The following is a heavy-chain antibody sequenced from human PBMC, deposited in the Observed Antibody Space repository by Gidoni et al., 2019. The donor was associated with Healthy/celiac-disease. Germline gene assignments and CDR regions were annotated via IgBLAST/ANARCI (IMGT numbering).Heavy chain of an antibody. CDR3: ARGGYDILTGYSSGAFDI. CDR2: INPNSGGT. Sequence: QVQLVQSGAAVKKPGASVKVSCKASGYNFTGYYMHWVRQAPGQGLEWMGRINPNSGGTNYAQKFQGRVTMTRDTSISTAYMELSRLRSDDTVVYYCARGGYDILTGYSSGAFDIWGQGTMVTVSS. D-gene: IGHD3-9*01. J-gene: IGHJ3*02. V-gene: IGHV1-2*05. CDR1: GYNFTGYY.